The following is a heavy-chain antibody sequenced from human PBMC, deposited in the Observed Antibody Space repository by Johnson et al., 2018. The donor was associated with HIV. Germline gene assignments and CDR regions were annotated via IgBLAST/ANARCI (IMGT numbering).Heavy chain of an antibody. V-gene: IGHV3-30*19. D-gene: IGHD6-13*01. CDR2: ISYDGSNK. J-gene: IGHJ3*02. Sequence: QVQLVESGGGVVQPGRSLRLSCAASGFTFSSHGMHWVRQAPGKGLEWVAVISYDGSNKYYADSVKGRFTISRDNSKNTLYLQMNSLRAEDTAVYYCARDFKDSSSWYGAFDIWGQGTMVTVSS. CDR1: GFTFSSHG. CDR3: ARDFKDSSSWYGAFDI.